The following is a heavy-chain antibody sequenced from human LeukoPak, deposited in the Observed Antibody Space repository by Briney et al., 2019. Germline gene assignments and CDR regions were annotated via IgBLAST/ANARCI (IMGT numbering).Heavy chain of an antibody. Sequence: ASVKVSCKASGGTFSSYAISWVRQAPGQGLERMGGITPIFGTANYAQKFQGRVTITTDESTSTAYMELSSLRSEDTAVYYCARVPVPAATYFDYWGQGTLVTVSS. CDR3: ARVPVPAATYFDY. V-gene: IGHV1-69*05. CDR2: ITPIFGTA. J-gene: IGHJ4*02. D-gene: IGHD2-2*01. CDR1: GGTFSSYA.